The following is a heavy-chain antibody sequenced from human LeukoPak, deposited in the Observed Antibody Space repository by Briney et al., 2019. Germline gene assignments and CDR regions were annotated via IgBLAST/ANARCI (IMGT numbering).Heavy chain of an antibody. Sequence: GGSLRLSCAASGFTFDDYAMHWVRHAPGKGLEWVSLISGDGTRTYYADSVKGRFTISRDNSKNSLYLQMNSLRTADTALYYCAKLPDNGDFIFDYCGQGTLVTVSS. D-gene: IGHD4-17*01. V-gene: IGHV3-43*02. CDR1: GFTFDDYA. J-gene: IGHJ4*02. CDR3: AKLPDNGDFIFDY. CDR2: ISGDGTRT.